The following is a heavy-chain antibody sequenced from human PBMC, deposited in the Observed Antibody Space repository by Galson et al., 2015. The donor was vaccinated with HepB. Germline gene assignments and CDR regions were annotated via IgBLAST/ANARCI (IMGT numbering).Heavy chain of an antibody. Sequence: SLRLSCAASGFTFSSYGMHWVRQAPGKGLEWVAVISYDGSNKYYADSVKGRFTISRDNSKNTLYLQMNSLRAEDTAVYYCAKECCIAAAGTGRYFQHWGQGTLVTVSS. D-gene: IGHD6-13*01. CDR3: AKECCIAAAGTGRYFQH. CDR2: ISYDGSNK. V-gene: IGHV3-30*18. J-gene: IGHJ1*01. CDR1: GFTFSSYG.